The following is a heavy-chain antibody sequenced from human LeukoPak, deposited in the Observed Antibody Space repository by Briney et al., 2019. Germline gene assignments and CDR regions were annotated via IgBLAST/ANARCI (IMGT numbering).Heavy chain of an antibody. CDR1: GFIFSDYH. Sequence: GGSLRLSCAASGFIFSDYHINWVRQAPGRGLEWISYISTVGTTMIYADSVKGRFAISRDNAKSSLYLQMNSLRDEDTAVYYCARDLGYCTNGVCHTRFDYWGQGTLVAVSS. J-gene: IGHJ4*02. CDR3: ARDLGYCTNGVCHTRFDY. CDR2: ISTVGTTM. D-gene: IGHD2-8*01. V-gene: IGHV3-48*02.